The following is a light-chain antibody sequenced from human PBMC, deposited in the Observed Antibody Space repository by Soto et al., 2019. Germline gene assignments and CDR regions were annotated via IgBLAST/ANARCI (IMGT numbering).Light chain of an antibody. Sequence: EIVLTQSPDTLSLSPGERATLSCRASQSVRSNYLAWYQQKPGQAPRFLIYDASSRATGIPDRFSGSGSGTDFTLTISRVEPEDFAVYYCQQYGSSLLTFGGGTKVEIK. V-gene: IGKV3-20*01. CDR2: DAS. CDR3: QQYGSSLLT. J-gene: IGKJ4*01. CDR1: QSVRSNY.